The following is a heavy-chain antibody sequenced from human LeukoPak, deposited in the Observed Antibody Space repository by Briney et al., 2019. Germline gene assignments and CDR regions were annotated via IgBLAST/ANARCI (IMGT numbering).Heavy chain of an antibody. CDR1: GGSINSGSYY. V-gene: IGHV4-61*10. CDR3: ARNVLNYGSGSYDGWFDP. D-gene: IGHD3-10*01. CDR2: IYYSGTI. J-gene: IGHJ5*02. Sequence: PSQTLSLTCTVSGGSINSGSYYWSWIWQPAGKGLEWIGFIYYSGTINYNPSLKSRVTISVDTSKNQFSLKLSSVTAADTAVYYCARNVLNYGSGSYDGWFDPWGQGTLVTVSS.